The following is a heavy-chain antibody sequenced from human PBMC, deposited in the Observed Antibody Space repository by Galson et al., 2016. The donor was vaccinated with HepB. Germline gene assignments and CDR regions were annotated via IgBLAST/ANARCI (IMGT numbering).Heavy chain of an antibody. CDR1: GFSFNSYA. CDR3: ASDPSLGSRWYKYLDY. D-gene: IGHD6-13*01. Sequence: SLRLSCAASGFSFNSYAMNWVRQAPGKGLEWISYISASSTNIDYADSVKGRFTVSRDNAKNPVYLQMSSLRAEDTAVYYCASDPSLGSRWYKYLDYWGQGALVTVSS. J-gene: IGHJ4*02. CDR2: ISASSTNI. V-gene: IGHV3-48*01.